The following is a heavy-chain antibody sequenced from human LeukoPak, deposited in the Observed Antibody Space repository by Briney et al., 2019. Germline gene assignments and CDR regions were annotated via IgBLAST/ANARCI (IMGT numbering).Heavy chain of an antibody. D-gene: IGHD6-13*01. CDR1: GYTFTSYG. CDR2: TSAYNGNT. Sequence: ASVKVSCKASGYTFTSYGISWVRQAPGQGLEWMGWTSAYNGNTNYAQKLQGRVTMTTDTSTSTAYMELRSLRSDDTAVYYCARQQEIAAAALDTGDFDYWGQGTLVTVSS. J-gene: IGHJ4*02. CDR3: ARQQEIAAAALDTGDFDY. V-gene: IGHV1-18*01.